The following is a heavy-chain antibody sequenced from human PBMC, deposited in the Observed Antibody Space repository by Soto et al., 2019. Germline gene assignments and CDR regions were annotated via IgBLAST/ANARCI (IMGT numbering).Heavy chain of an antibody. Sequence: SETLSLTCTVSGGSISSGGYYWGWIRQHPGKGPEWIGYIYYSGTTYYNPSLQSRVTISLDTSKNQFSLKLTSVTAEDTAVYYCAREDGIAGETSAFDYWGHGTLVTVSS. CDR2: IYYSGTT. CDR3: AREDGIAGETSAFDY. CDR1: GGSISSGGYY. V-gene: IGHV4-31*03. J-gene: IGHJ4*01. D-gene: IGHD1-26*01.